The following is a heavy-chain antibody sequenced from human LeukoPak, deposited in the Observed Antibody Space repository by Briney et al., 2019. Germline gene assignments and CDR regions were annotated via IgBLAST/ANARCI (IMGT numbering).Heavy chain of an antibody. V-gene: IGHV3-48*01. CDR3: ARDDHYYYYYMDV. J-gene: IGHJ6*03. Sequence: GGSLRLSCAASGFTFSSYSMNWVRQAPGKGLEWVSYISSSSSIIYYADSVKGRFTISRDNAENSLYLQMNSLGAEDTAVYYCARDDHYYYYYMDVWGKGTTVTVSS. CDR2: ISSSSSII. CDR1: GFTFSSYS.